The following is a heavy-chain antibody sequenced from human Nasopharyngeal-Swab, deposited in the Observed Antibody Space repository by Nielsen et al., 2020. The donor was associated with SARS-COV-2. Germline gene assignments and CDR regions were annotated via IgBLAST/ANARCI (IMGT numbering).Heavy chain of an antibody. Sequence: GESLKISCAASGFTFSSYGMHRVRQAPGKGLEWVAFIRYDGSNKYYADSVKGRFTISRDNSKNTLYLQMNSLRAEDTAVYYCAKDGAYDTMIVVVIKGPAFDIWGQGTMVTVSS. V-gene: IGHV3-30*02. CDR2: IRYDGSNK. CDR1: GFTFSSYG. D-gene: IGHD3-22*01. CDR3: AKDGAYDTMIVVVIKGPAFDI. J-gene: IGHJ3*02.